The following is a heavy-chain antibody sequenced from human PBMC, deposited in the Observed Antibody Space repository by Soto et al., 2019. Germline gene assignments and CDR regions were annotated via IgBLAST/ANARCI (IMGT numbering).Heavy chain of an antibody. D-gene: IGHD2-2*01. Sequence: EVQLVVSGGGLVQPGGSLRLSCAASGFTLSNTWMHWVRQATGKGLVWVSHINSDVTTTTYADSVQGRFTISRDNAKNTGHLQMNSLRAEDTAVYYCATDGSYAQHVWGQGTTVTVSS. CDR1: GFTLSNTW. J-gene: IGHJ6*02. V-gene: IGHV3-74*01. CDR3: ATDGSYAQHV. CDR2: INSDVTTT.